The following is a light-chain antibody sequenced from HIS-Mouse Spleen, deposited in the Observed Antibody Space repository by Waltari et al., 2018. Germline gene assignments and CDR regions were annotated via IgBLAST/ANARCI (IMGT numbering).Light chain of an antibody. Sequence: SYVLTQPPSGSVAPGRTARITWGGNNIGSKSGHWYQQKPGQAPVLVVYDDSDRPSGIPERFSGSNSGNTATLTISRVEAGDEADYYCQVWDSSSDPVVFGGGTKLTVL. J-gene: IGLJ2*01. CDR3: QVWDSSSDPVV. V-gene: IGLV3-21*02. CDR1: NIGSKS. CDR2: DDS.